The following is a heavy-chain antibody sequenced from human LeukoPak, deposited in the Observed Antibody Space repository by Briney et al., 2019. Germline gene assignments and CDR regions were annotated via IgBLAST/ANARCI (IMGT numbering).Heavy chain of an antibody. Sequence: GGSLRLSCAASGFTFSSYSMNWVRQAPGKGLEWVSSISSSSSYIYYADSVKGRFTISRDNAKNSLYLQMNSLRADDTAVYYCARDPPTGLASGRHDYWGQGTLVTVSS. CDR2: ISSSSSYI. V-gene: IGHV3-21*04. CDR1: GFTFSSYS. CDR3: ARDPPTGLASGRHDY. J-gene: IGHJ4*02. D-gene: IGHD5-12*01.